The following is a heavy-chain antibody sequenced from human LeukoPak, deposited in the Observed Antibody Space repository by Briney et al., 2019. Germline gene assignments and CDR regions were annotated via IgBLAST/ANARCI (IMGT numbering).Heavy chain of an antibody. J-gene: IGHJ4*02. D-gene: IGHD1-26*01. Sequence: GGSLRLSCAASGFTFTSYAMNWVRQAPGKGLEWVSGISGSGGSTYYADSVKGRFSISRDNFKNTLYLQLNSLRVEDTAVYYCAKAHGGSYHSGIDWGQGTLVIVSS. CDR2: ISGSGGST. V-gene: IGHV3-23*01. CDR3: AKAHGGSYHSGID. CDR1: GFTFTSYA.